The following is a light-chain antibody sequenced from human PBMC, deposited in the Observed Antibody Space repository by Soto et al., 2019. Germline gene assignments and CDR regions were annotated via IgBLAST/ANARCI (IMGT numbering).Light chain of an antibody. CDR1: SSDVGGYNY. J-gene: IGLJ2*01. Sequence: QSVLTQPASVSGSPGQSITISCTGTSSDVGGYNYVSWYQQHPGKAPKLMIYDVSNRPSGVSNRFSGSKSGNTASLTISGLQAEDEAHYYCSSYTSSSTPPGVFGGGTKLTVL. V-gene: IGLV2-14*01. CDR3: SSYTSSSTPPGV. CDR2: DVS.